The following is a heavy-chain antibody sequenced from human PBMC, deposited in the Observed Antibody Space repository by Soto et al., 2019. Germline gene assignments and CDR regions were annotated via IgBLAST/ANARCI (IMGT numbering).Heavy chain of an antibody. D-gene: IGHD6-13*01. CDR2: ISSNGGST. CDR1: GFTFSSYA. Sequence: GGSLRLSCSASGFTFSSYAMHWVRQAPGKGLEYVSAISSNGGSTYYADSVKGRFTIPRDNSKNTLYLQMSSLRAEDTAVYYCVPLGAAAENNWFDPWGQGTLVTVSS. CDR3: VPLGAAAENNWFDP. V-gene: IGHV3-64D*08. J-gene: IGHJ5*02.